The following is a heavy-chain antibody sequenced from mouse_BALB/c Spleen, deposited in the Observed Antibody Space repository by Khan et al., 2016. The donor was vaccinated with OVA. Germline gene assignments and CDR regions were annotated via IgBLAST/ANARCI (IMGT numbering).Heavy chain of an antibody. Sequence: VQLQQSGAELAKPGASVKMSCKASGYTFTSYWMHWVKQRPGQGLEWIGYINPSSGYTEYNQNFKDKATLTADKSSSTAYMQLSSLTSEYSAVDYCARDRIDYWGQGTTLTVSS. CDR3: ARDRIDY. CDR1: GYTFTSYW. CDR2: INPSSGYT. J-gene: IGHJ2*01. V-gene: IGHV1-7*01.